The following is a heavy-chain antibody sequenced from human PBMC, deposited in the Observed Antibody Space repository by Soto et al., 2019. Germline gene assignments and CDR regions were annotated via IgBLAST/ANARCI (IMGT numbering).Heavy chain of an antibody. J-gene: IGHJ6*01. CDR3: SRYVSRSICPQYHYLSVAF. CDR2: MSDGGST. Sequence: SETLFRTCPVSGGSIYTDYWHWIRQSPGKGLGLIVYMSDGGSTNYNPSLKRRVTISVDTSKKQFSLKLSSVTAPDTTRDFCSRYVSRSICPQYHYLSVAFWGQWTTVTVSS. D-gene: IGHD3-16*01. V-gene: IGHV4-59*01. CDR1: GGSIYTDY.